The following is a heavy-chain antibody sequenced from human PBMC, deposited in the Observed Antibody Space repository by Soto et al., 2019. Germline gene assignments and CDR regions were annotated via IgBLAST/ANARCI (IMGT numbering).Heavy chain of an antibody. J-gene: IGHJ4*02. CDR3: ARGDGDYYDGNGYLGRH. CDR1: GFTFSSYW. D-gene: IGHD3-22*01. CDR2: INSDGSRT. Sequence: EVQLVESGGGIVQPGGSLRLSCAASGFTFSSYWMHWVRQAPGKGLVWVSRINSDGSRTSYADSAKGRFTISRDNAKNTVYLQMNSLRGEDTAVYYCARGDGDYYDGNGYLGRHWGQGTLVTVSS. V-gene: IGHV3-74*01.